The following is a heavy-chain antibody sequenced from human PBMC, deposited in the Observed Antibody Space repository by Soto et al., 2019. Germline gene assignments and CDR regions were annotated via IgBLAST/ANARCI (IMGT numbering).Heavy chain of an antibody. J-gene: IGHJ5*02. V-gene: IGHV4-4*02. D-gene: IGHD6-19*01. CDR2: IFQSGST. CDR3: ARGRGRYSSGWSWFDP. CDR1: GGTIRSPDW. Sequence: KPSETLSLTCGVSGGTIRSPDWWTWVRQPPGKGLEWIGEIFQSGSTNYTPSLESRVTISVDKSKNQFSLTLTSVTAADTAVYFCARGRGRYSSGWSWFDPWGQGILVTVLL.